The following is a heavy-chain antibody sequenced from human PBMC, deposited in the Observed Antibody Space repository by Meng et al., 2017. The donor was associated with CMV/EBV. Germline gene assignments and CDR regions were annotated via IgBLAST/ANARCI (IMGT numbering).Heavy chain of an antibody. CDR1: GFTFSGSA. D-gene: IGHD4-11*01. Sequence: GESLKISCAASGFTFSGSAMHWVRQASGKGLGWVGRIRSKANSYATAYAASVKGRFTIARDESKNTAYQQMNSLKTEDTAVYYCTRLTTYGMDVGGQGTTVTVSS. CDR3: TRLTTYGMDV. J-gene: IGHJ6*02. V-gene: IGHV3-73*01. CDR2: IRSKANSYAT.